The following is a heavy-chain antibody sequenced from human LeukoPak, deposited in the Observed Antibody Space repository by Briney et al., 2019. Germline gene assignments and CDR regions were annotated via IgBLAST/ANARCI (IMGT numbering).Heavy chain of an antibody. Sequence: PGGSLRLSCVASGFTFSSYGMNWVRQAPGKGLEWVAVISYDGSNKYYADSVKGRFTISRDNAKNSLYLQMNSLRAEDTAVYYCARDSPPDIWGQGTMVTVSS. V-gene: IGHV3-30*03. CDR1: GFTFSSYG. CDR3: ARDSPPDI. CDR2: ISYDGSNK. J-gene: IGHJ3*02.